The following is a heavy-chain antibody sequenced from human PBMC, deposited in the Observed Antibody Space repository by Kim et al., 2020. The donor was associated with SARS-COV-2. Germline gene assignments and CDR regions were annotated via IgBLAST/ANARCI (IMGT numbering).Heavy chain of an antibody. Sequence: GGSLRLSCAASGFTCSDYYMSWICQAPGKGMEWVSYISSSGSTIYYADSVKGRLTICRDNAKNSMYLQMNSLRAEGTAVYYYARDLPHDYGDYALWLWG. D-gene: IGHD4-17*01. CDR2: ISSSGSTI. J-gene: IGHJ6*01. CDR3: ARDLPHDYGDYALWL. V-gene: IGHV3-11*01. CDR1: GFTCSDYY.